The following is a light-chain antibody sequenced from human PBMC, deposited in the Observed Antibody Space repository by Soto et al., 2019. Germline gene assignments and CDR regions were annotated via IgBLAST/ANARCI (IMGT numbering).Light chain of an antibody. V-gene: IGKV3-20*01. CDR3: HQFGRSPIFT. CDR1: QTLNSNY. J-gene: IGKJ3*01. Sequence: EIVLTQSPGTLSLSPGERATLSCRASQTLNSNYLAWYQQRPGQAHRLLIYGASIRAAGIPDRFSGSGSATDFTLTISRLEPEDFAVYHCHQFGRSPIFTFGPGTTVDIK. CDR2: GAS.